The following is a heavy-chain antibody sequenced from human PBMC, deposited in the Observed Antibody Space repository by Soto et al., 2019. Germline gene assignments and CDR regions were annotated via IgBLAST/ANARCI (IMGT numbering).Heavy chain of an antibody. Sequence: QVQLQESGPGLVKPSQTLSLTCTVSGGSISSGDYYWTWIRQPPGKGLEWIGYIYYSGSTYYNPSIKSRVTISVDTSKNQFSQKLSSVTAADTAVYYCARDVSRYYGMDGWGQGTTVTVSS. CDR1: GGSISSGDYY. V-gene: IGHV4-30-4*01. J-gene: IGHJ6*02. CDR3: ARDVSRYYGMDG. CDR2: IYYSGST.